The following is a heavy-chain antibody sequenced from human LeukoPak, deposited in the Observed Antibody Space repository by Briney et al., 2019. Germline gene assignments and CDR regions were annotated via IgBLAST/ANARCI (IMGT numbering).Heavy chain of an antibody. CDR2: IKQDGSEK. CDR1: GFTFSSYW. CDR3: ARDVDYANPRHDY. J-gene: IGHJ4*02. V-gene: IGHV3-7*01. D-gene: IGHD4/OR15-4a*01. Sequence: PGGSLTLSCAASGFTFSSYWMSWVRQAPGKGLEWVANIKQDGSEKYYVDSVKGRFTISRDNAKNSLYLQMNSLRAEDTAVYYCARDVDYANPRHDYWGQGTLVTVSS.